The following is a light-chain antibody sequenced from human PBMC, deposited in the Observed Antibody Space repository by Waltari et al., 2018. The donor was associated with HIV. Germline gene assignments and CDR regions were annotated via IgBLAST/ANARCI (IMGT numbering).Light chain of an antibody. CDR3: SSYTSSSTLN. Sequence: QSALTQPASVSGSPGQSIPIPCTGTSRAVGGYNYVSWYQQHPGKAPKLMIYDVSNRPSGVSNRFSGSKSGNTASLTISGLQAEDEADYYCSSYTSSSTLNFGGGTKLTVL. J-gene: IGLJ2*01. CDR2: DVS. V-gene: IGLV2-14*03. CDR1: SRAVGGYNY.